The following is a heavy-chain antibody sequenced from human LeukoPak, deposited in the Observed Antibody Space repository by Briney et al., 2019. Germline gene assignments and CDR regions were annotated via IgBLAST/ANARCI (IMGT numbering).Heavy chain of an antibody. CDR3: AREEYVYNDY. J-gene: IGHJ4*02. V-gene: IGHV3-74*01. CDR1: GFTFSSYW. D-gene: IGHD1-14*01. Sequence: ASVKVSCTASGFTFSSYWMHWVRQTPGKGLVWVSRIKSDGSSTSYADSVRGRFTISRDNAKNTLYLQMNSLRVEDTAVYYCAREEYVYNDYWGQGTLVTVSS. CDR2: IKSDGSST.